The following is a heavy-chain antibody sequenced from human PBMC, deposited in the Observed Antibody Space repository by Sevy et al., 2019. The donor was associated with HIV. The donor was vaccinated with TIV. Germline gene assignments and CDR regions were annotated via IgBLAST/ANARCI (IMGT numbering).Heavy chain of an antibody. CDR3: ARTLAVRRDMPYDAFDI. J-gene: IGHJ3*02. CDR1: GYSINSNYY. D-gene: IGHD6-6*01. Sequence: SETLSLTCAVSGYSINSNYYWGWIRQPPGKGLEWIGSIYHSGSTFHNPSLKSRVTISVDTSKNQFSLKLSSVTAADTAVYYCARTLAVRRDMPYDAFDIWGQGTMVTVSS. V-gene: IGHV4-38-2*01. CDR2: IYHSGST.